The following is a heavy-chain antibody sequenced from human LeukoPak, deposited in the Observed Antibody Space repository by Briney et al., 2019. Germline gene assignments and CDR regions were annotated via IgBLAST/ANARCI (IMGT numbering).Heavy chain of an antibody. Sequence: GGSLRLSCAASGFTFSTYAITWVRQGPGKGLEWVSAIRPDGDRTYYANSVRGRFTISRDNSKDTVYLQINGLRVEDTAVYYCAREQCGTRGWYTVDYWGQGTLVTVSS. J-gene: IGHJ4*02. CDR3: AREQCGTRGWYTVDY. CDR1: GFTFSTYA. V-gene: IGHV3-23*01. D-gene: IGHD6-19*01. CDR2: IRPDGDRT.